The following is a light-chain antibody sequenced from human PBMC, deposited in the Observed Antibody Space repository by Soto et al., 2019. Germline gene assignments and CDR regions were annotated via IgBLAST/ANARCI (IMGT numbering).Light chain of an antibody. J-gene: IGKJ5*01. CDR2: AAS. V-gene: IGKV1-39*01. CDR1: QSISSY. CDR3: QQSYSTLGIT. Sequence: DLQMTQSPSSLSASVGDRVTITCRASQSISSYLNWYQQKPGKAPKLLIYAASSLRSGVPSRFSGSGSGTDFTLTISTLQPEDFATYYCQQSYSTLGITFGQGTRLEIK.